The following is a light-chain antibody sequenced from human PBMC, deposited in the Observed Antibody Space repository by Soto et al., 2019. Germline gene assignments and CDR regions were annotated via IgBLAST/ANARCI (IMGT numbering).Light chain of an antibody. Sequence: EVVLTQSPDTLPLSPGERATLSCRASQSVSINSLVWYQQKPGQAPRLLIYGASNRATCIPDRFSASGSGTDFTLTISRLEPEDFAMYYCQQYSSSWYTFGQGTKVEVK. J-gene: IGKJ2*01. CDR2: GAS. CDR1: QSVSINS. V-gene: IGKV3-20*01. CDR3: QQYSSSWYT.